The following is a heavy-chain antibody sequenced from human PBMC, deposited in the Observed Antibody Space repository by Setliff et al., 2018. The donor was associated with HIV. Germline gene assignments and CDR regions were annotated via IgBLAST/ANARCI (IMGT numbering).Heavy chain of an antibody. J-gene: IGHJ6*03. V-gene: IGHV3-74*01. CDR3: VREGWTLLRYVDWLLSYMDV. CDR1: GFTFSSYW. Sequence: SGFTFSSYWMHWVRQAPGKGLVWVSRINTDGTNTNYADSVKGRFTISRDNTKNTLYLQMNSLRVEDTAVYYCVREGWTLLRYVDWLLSYMDVWGKGTTVTVSS. D-gene: IGHD3-9*01. CDR2: INTDGTNT.